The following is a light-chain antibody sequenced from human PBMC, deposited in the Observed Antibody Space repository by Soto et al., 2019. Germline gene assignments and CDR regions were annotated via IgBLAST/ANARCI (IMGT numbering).Light chain of an antibody. V-gene: IGKV1-33*01. Sequence: DIPMTQSPSSLSASVGDRVTITCQASQDISNYLNWYQQKPGKAPKLLIYDASNLETGVPSRFSGSGSGTDFTFTISSLQPEDFATYYCQHFDNLPPAFGGGTKVEIK. CDR2: DAS. J-gene: IGKJ4*01. CDR3: QHFDNLPPA. CDR1: QDISNY.